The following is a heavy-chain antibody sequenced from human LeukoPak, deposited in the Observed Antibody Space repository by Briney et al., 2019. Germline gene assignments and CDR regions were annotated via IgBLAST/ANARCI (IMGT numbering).Heavy chain of an antibody. CDR1: GGSISSGDYY. CDR3: ARGLLRYFDWLLSDAFDI. J-gene: IGHJ3*02. D-gene: IGHD3-9*01. V-gene: IGHV4-61*08. Sequence: SQTLSLTCTVSGGSISSGDYYWSWIRQPPGKGLEWIGYIYYSGSTNYNPSLKSRVTISVDTSKNQFSLKLSSVTAADTAVYYCARGLLRYFDWLLSDAFDIWGQGTMVTVSS. CDR2: IYYSGST.